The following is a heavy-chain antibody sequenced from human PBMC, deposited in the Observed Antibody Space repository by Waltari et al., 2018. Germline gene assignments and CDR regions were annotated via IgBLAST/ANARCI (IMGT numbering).Heavy chain of an antibody. V-gene: IGHV1-2*02. D-gene: IGHD3-9*01. CDR2: SNPNSGGT. CDR3: ARGGPVPPYYDILTDFDY. Sequence: QVQLVQSGAEVKKPGASVKVSCKASGYTFTGYYMHWVRQAPGQGLEWRGRSNPNSGGTNYAQKFQGRVTMTRDTYISTAYMELSRLRSDDTAVYYCARGGPVPPYYDILTDFDYWGQGTLVTVSS. J-gene: IGHJ4*02. CDR1: GYTFTGYY.